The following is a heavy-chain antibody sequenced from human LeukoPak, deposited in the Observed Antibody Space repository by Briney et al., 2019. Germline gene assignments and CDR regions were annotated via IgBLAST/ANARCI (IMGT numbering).Heavy chain of an antibody. CDR1: GGSISSYY. Sequence: SSGTLSLTCTVSGGSISSYYWSWIRQPPGKGLEWIGYIYYSGSTNYNPSLKSRVTISIDKSKKQFSLKLISVTAADTAIYYCARVGGMTTINNAAFDIWGQGTMVTVSS. J-gene: IGHJ3*02. CDR2: IYYSGST. D-gene: IGHD5-24*01. CDR3: ARVGGMTTINNAAFDI. V-gene: IGHV4-59*01.